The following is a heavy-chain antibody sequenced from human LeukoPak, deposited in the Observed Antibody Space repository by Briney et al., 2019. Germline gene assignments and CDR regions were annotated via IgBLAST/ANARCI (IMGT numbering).Heavy chain of an antibody. CDR1: GFTFSSYA. J-gene: IGHJ4*02. D-gene: IGHD3-22*01. Sequence: GGSRRLSCAASGFTFSSYAMSWVRQAPGKGLEWVSAISGSGGSTYYADSVKGRFTISRDNSKNTLYLQMNNLRAEDTAVYYCARDVSVVVLSSTPTQIDYWGQGTLVTVSS. CDR2: ISGSGGST. CDR3: ARDVSVVVLSSTPTQIDY. V-gene: IGHV3-23*01.